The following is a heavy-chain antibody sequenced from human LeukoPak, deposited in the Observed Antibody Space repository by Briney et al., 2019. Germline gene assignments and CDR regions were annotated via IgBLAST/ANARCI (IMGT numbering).Heavy chain of an antibody. J-gene: IGHJ4*02. Sequence: GGSLRLSCAASGFTFSDHYMDWVRQAPGKGLEWVGRTRNKANSYTTEYAASVKGRFTISRDDSTNSLYLQMNSLKTEDTAVYYCARGTYDYGDYGGFDYWGQGTLVTVSS. CDR3: ARGTYDYGDYGGFDY. V-gene: IGHV3-72*01. D-gene: IGHD4-17*01. CDR1: GFTFSDHY. CDR2: TRNKANSYTT.